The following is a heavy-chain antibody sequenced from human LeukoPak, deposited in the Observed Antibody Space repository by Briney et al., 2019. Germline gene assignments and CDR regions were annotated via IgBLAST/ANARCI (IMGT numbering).Heavy chain of an antibody. J-gene: IGHJ4*02. D-gene: IGHD6-19*01. CDR1: GGSISSYY. V-gene: IGHV4-59*12. Sequence: SETLSLTCTVSGGSISSYYWSWIRQPPGKGLEWIGYIYYSGSTNYNPSLKSRVTISVDTSKNQFSLKLSSVTAADTAVYYCARDNAAVVDYWGQGTLVTVSS. CDR2: IYYSGST. CDR3: ARDNAAVVDY.